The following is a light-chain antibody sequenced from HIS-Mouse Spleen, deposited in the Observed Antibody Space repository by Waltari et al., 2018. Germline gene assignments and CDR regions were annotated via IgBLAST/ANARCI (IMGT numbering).Light chain of an antibody. CDR3: CSYAGSSPYVV. CDR2: AGS. Sequence: QSALTHPASVSGSPGQSITIPFTGTSSDVGGYDLVSWSQQHPGKAPKLMIYAGSKRPSGVSNRFSGSKSGNTASLTISGLQAEDEADYYCCSYAGSSPYVVFGGGTKLTVL. J-gene: IGLJ2*01. V-gene: IGLV2-23*01. CDR1: SSDVGGYDL.